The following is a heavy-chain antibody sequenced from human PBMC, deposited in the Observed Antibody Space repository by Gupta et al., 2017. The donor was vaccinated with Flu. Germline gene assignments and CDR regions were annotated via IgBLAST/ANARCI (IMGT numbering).Heavy chain of an antibody. CDR1: GFTFDDYA. J-gene: IGHJ6*02. CDR2: ISWNSGSI. Sequence: EVQLVESGGGLVQPGRSLRLSCAASGFTFDDYAMHWVRQAPGKGLEWVSGISWNSGSIGYADSVKGRFTISRDNAKNSLYLQMNSLRAEDTALYYCAKDLGRGFLELVYGMDVWGQGTTVTVSS. D-gene: IGHD3-3*01. V-gene: IGHV3-9*01. CDR3: AKDLGRGFLELVYGMDV.